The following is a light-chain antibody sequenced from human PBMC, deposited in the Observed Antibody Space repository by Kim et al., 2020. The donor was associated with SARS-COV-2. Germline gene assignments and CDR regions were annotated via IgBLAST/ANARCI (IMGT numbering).Light chain of an antibody. CDR3: HQYYNPPYT. J-gene: IGKJ2*01. Sequence: DIVMTQSPDSLAVSLGERATINCKSSQSLLYSSNNKNYLAWYQQKPGQPPKLLIYWASTRESGVPDRFSGSGSGTDFTLTISSLQAEDVAVYYCHQYYNPPYTFGQGTKLEIK. CDR2: WAS. V-gene: IGKV4-1*01. CDR1: QSLLYSSNNKNY.